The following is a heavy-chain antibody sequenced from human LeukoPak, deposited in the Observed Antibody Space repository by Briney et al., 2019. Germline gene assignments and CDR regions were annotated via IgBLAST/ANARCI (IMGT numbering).Heavy chain of an antibody. V-gene: IGHV4-31*03. Sequence: NPSQTLSLTCTVSGGSISSGGYYWSWIRQHPGKGLEWIGYIYYSGSTYYNPSLKSRVTISVDTSKNQFSLKLSSVTAADTAVYYCARAPLRSRLLIGYWGQGTLVTVSS. CDR3: ARAPLRSRLLIGY. CDR1: GGSISSGGYY. D-gene: IGHD2-15*01. CDR2: IYYSGST. J-gene: IGHJ4*02.